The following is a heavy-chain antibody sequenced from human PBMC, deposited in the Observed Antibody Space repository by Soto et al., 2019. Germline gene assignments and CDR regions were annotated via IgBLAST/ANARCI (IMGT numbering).Heavy chain of an antibody. V-gene: IGHV1-2*02. D-gene: IGHD3-10*01. CDR1: GYTFTSYY. Sequence: QVQLVQSGAEMKEPGDSVRVSCEASGYTFTSYYIHWVRQAPGQGLEWMGWINPKFGDTTYAQDFQGRVSMTRDMYISTVYMELNRLTSDDTAIYYCARAMDYYYGPGSSTRHGFWGQGNTVT. CDR2: INPKFGDT. J-gene: IGHJ6*02. CDR3: ARAMDYYYGPGSSTRHGF.